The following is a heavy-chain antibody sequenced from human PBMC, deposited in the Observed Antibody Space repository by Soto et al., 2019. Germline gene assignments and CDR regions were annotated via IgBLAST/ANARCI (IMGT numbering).Heavy chain of an antibody. V-gene: IGHV1-46*01. CDR1: GYTFTSYY. J-gene: IGHJ6*02. CDR3: ARDYLGRRPNYYYGMDV. CDR2: INPSGGST. D-gene: IGHD1-26*01. Sequence: ASVKVSCKASGYTFTSYYMHWVRQAPGQGLEWMGIINPSGGSTSYAQKFQGRVTMTRDTSTSTVYMELSSLRSEDTAVYYCARDYLGRRPNYYYGMDVWGQGTTVTVSS.